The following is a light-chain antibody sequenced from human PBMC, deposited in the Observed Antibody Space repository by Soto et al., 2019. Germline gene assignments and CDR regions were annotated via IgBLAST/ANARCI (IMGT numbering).Light chain of an antibody. CDR2: EVS. Sequence: QSVLTQPASVSGSPGQSITISCTGTSSDVGSFNLVSWYQQHPGKAPKLMIYEVSKRPPGVSNRFSGSKSGNTASLTISGLQAEDEADYYCCSYARSNTYVFGTGTRSPS. CDR3: CSYARSNTYV. J-gene: IGLJ1*01. V-gene: IGLV2-23*02. CDR1: SSDVGSFNL.